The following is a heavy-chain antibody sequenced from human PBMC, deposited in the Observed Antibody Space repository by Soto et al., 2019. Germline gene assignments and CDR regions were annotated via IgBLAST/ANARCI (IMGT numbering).Heavy chain of an antibody. CDR3: ARAIAAAAYYYYYYMDV. D-gene: IGHD6-13*01. CDR2: IWYDGSNK. Sequence: QVQLVESGGGVVQPGRSLRLSCAASGFTFSSYGMHWVRQAPGKGLEWVAVIWYDGSNKYYADSVKGRFTISRDNSKNTLYLQMNSLRAEDTAVYYCARAIAAAAYYYYYYMDVWGQGTTVTVSS. V-gene: IGHV3-33*01. CDR1: GFTFSSYG. J-gene: IGHJ6*03.